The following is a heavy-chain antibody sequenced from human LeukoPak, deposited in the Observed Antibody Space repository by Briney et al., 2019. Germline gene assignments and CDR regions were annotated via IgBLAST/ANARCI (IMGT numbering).Heavy chain of an antibody. CDR2: ISGSRGTT. D-gene: IGHD6-19*01. Sequence: PGGSLRLSCAASGFTFSSYAMSWVRQAPGKGLEWVSGISGSRGTTYYADSVKGRLTISRDNSKNTLYLQMNSLRADDAAVYYCAKERTGGWPFDYWGQGTLVTVSS. J-gene: IGHJ4*02. V-gene: IGHV3-23*01. CDR3: AKERTGGWPFDY. CDR1: GFTFSSYA.